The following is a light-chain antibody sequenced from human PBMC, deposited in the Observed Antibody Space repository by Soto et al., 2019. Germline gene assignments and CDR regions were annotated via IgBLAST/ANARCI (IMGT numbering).Light chain of an antibody. CDR2: EVS. J-gene: IGLJ1*01. CDR1: SSDVGGYNY. V-gene: IGLV2-14*01. CDR3: SSYTGSSTLYV. Sequence: QSALTQPASVSGSPGQSITISCTGTSSDVGGYNYVSWYQQHPDKAPKLMIYEVSNRPSGVSNRFYGSKSGNTASLAISGLQAEDEADYYCSSYTGSSTLYVFGTGTKVTVL.